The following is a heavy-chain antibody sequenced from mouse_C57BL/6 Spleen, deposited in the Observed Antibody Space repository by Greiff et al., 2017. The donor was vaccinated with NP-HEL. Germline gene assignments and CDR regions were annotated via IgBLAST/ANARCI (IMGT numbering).Heavy chain of an antibody. CDR3: ARGWYDYDYAMDY. V-gene: IGHV1-72*01. D-gene: IGHD2-4*01. Sequence: QVQLQQPGAELVKPGASVKLSCKASGYTFTSYWMHWVKQRPGRGLEWIGRIDANSGGTKYNEKFKSKATLTVDKPSSTAYMQLSSLTSEDSAVYYCARGWYDYDYAMDYWGQGTSVTVSS. CDR2: IDANSGGT. CDR1: GYTFTSYW. J-gene: IGHJ4*01.